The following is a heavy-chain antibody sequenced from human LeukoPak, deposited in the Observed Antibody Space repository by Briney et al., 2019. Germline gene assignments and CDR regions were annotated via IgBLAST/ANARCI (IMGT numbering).Heavy chain of an antibody. CDR2: INPNSGGT. J-gene: IGHJ4*02. D-gene: IGHD4-23*01. CDR3: ARDTDYGGHCPDY. Sequence: GASVKVSCKASGYTFTGYYRQWVRQAPGQGLEWMGWINPNSGGTKFAQKFQGRVTMTRDTSINTAYMELSSLRSDDTAVYYCARDTDYGGHCPDYWGQGTLVTVSS. CDR1: GYTFTGYY. V-gene: IGHV1-2*02.